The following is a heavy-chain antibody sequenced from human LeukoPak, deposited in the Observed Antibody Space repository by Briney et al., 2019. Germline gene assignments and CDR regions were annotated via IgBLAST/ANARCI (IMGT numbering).Heavy chain of an antibody. V-gene: IGHV3-7*01. Sequence: GGSLRLSCAASGFTFSSNWMSWVRQAPGKGLEWVANIKQDGSEIYSGDSLKGRFTISRDNAKNSLYLQMNSLRAEDTAVYYCARGGEQQLVSGYWGQGTLVTVSS. CDR3: ARGGEQQLVSGY. CDR2: IKQDGSEI. J-gene: IGHJ4*02. D-gene: IGHD6-13*01. CDR1: GFTFSSNW.